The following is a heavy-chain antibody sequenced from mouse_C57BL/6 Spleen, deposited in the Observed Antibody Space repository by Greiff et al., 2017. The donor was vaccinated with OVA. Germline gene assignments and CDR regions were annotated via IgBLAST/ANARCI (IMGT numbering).Heavy chain of an antibody. CDR2: ISSGGSYT. J-gene: IGHJ1*03. D-gene: IGHD2-4*01. CDR1: GFTFSSYG. V-gene: IGHV5-6*02. CDR3: ARYYDYFWYFDV. Sequence: DVMLVESGGDLVKPGGSLKLSCAASGFTFSSYGMSWVRQTPDKRLEWVATISSGGSYTYYPDSVKGRFTISRDNAKNTLYLQMSSLKSEDTAMYYCARYYDYFWYFDVWGTGTTVTVSS.